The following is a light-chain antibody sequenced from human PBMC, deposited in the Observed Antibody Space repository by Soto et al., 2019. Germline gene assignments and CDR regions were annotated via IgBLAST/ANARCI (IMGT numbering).Light chain of an antibody. CDR3: QQYDNLPT. CDR2: KVS. V-gene: IGKV2-30*01. Sequence: TQSPFSLPVTLGQPAPISCRSSQSLVDSDGNTFLNWFQQRPGQSPRRLIHKVSDRDSGVPDRFSGSGSGTDFTLRISRVEAEDVGVYYCQQYDNLPTFGQGTKVDIK. J-gene: IGKJ2*01. CDR1: QSLVDSDGNTF.